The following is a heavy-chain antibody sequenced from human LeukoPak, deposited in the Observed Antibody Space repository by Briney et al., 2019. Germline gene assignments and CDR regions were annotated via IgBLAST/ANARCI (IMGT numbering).Heavy chain of an antibody. CDR1: GGSISSYY. CDR3: ARARDGYNPFDY. D-gene: IGHD5-24*01. CDR2: IYSSGRT. J-gene: IGHJ4*02. Sequence: SETLSLTCTVSGGSISSYYWSWIRQPPGKGLEWIGYIYSSGRTNYNPSLKSRVTISVDTSKNQFSLKLSSVTPADTAVYYCARARDGYNPFDYWGQGTLVTVSS. V-gene: IGHV4-59*01.